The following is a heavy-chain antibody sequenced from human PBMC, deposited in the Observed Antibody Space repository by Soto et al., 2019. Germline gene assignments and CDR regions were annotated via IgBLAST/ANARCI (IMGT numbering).Heavy chain of an antibody. CDR2: IIPIFGTA. Sequence: QVQLVQSGAEVKKPGSSVKVSCKASGGTFSCYSISWVRQAPGQGLEWMGGIIPIFGTANYAQKFQGRVTITADESTSTAYMELSSLRSEDTAVYYCAIEYSSSPPYYPIGYWGQGTLVTVSS. J-gene: IGHJ4*02. CDR3: AIEYSSSPPYYPIGY. CDR1: GGTFSCYS. D-gene: IGHD6-6*01. V-gene: IGHV1-69*01.